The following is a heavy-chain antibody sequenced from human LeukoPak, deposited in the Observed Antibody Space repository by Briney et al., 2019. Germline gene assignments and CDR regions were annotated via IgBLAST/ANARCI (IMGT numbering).Heavy chain of an antibody. J-gene: IGHJ5*02. CDR1: DDSLNNYY. CDR2: IYYSGHT. V-gene: IGHV4-59*12. Sequence: SETLSLTCTVFDDSLNNYYWNWIRQPPGKGLEWLGYIYYSGHTNYNPSLDSRVAISIDTSKNQFSLKLSSVTAADTAVYYCASSPDGGDWLDPWGQGTLVTVSS. D-gene: IGHD1-14*01. CDR3: ASSPDGGDWLDP.